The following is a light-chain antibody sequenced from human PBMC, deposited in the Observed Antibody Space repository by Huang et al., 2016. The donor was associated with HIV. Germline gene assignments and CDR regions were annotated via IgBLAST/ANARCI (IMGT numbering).Light chain of an antibody. CDR2: GAS. J-gene: IGKJ2*01. CDR1: QNINRY. V-gene: IGKV1-39*01. Sequence: DIQITQSPSSLSASVGDRVIITCRASQNINRYLNWYQQQPGKAAKRLISGASKLQSGVPSSFSGSGSGTHFTLAISSLSPEDSATYYCQQSAVTPRTFGQGTKLEI. CDR3: QQSAVTPRT.